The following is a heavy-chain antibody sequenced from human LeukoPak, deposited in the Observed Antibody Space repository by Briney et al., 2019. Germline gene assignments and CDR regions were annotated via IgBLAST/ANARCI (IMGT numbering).Heavy chain of an antibody. D-gene: IGHD2-21*02. CDR3: ARVCGGDCYHAFDV. J-gene: IGHJ3*01. V-gene: IGHV4-38-2*02. CDR2: IYHSGTI. CDR1: GYSISSDYY. Sequence: KTSETLSLTCSVSGYSISSDYYWGWIRQPPGKGLEWIGSIYHSGTIYYNPSLGSRLTISLDKAKNHFSLKLSSVTAADTAVYYCARVCGGDCYHAFDVWGQGTMVTVSS.